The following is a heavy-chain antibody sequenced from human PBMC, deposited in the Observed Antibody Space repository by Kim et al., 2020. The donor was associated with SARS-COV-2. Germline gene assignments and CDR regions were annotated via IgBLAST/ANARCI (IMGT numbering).Heavy chain of an antibody. CDR2: ISSGSNNI. CDR1: GFTFSSYT. CDR3: ARDGSQRADDS. J-gene: IGHJ4*02. V-gene: IGHV3-21*01. Sequence: GGSLRLSCAASGFTFSSYTMNWVRQAPGKGLEWVSSISSGSNNIYYADSVKGRFTISRDNAKNSLCLQMNSLRAEDTAVYYCARDGSQRADDSWGQGTLVTVSS.